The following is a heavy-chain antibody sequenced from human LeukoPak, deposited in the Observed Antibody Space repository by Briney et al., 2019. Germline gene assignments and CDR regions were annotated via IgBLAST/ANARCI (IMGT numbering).Heavy chain of an antibody. CDR3: ARAPNYYDSSGYSFPYFDY. CDR2: IYYSGST. J-gene: IGHJ4*02. CDR1: GGSIRSSSYY. D-gene: IGHD3-22*01. Sequence: SETLSLTCTVSGGSIRSSSYYWGWIRQPPGKGLEWIRNIYYSGSTYYNPSLKSRVTISIDTSKNQSSLKLSSVTAADTAVYYCARAPNYYDSSGYSFPYFDYWGQGTLVSVSS. V-gene: IGHV4-39*07.